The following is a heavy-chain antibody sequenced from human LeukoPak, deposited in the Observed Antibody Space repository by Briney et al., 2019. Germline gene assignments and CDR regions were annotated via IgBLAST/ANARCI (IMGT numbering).Heavy chain of an antibody. CDR1: GGTFTSYG. J-gene: IGHJ3*02. CDR3: ARRRERWELTGAFDI. D-gene: IGHD1-26*01. V-gene: IGHV1-18*01. CDR2: ISAYNGNT. Sequence: ASVKVSCKASGGTFTSYGISWVRQAPGQGLEWMGWISAYNGNTNYAQKLQGRVTMTTDTSTSTAYMELKSLRSDDTAVYYCARRRERWELTGAFDIWGQGTMVTVSS.